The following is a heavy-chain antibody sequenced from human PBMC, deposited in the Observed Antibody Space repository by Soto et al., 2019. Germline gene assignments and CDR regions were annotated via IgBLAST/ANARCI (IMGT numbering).Heavy chain of an antibody. CDR2: INHSGST. D-gene: IGHD5-12*01. CDR1: GVSFSGYY. Sequence: QVQLQQRGSGLLKPSETLSLTCAVYGVSFSGYYCSWICQHPGMGLEWIGEINHSGSTNYNPSLKGRVTRSVDTSKNQFSLKLSAVTAADTEMYFCAGNIVATISSFDYWGQGTLFTVSS. CDR3: AGNIVATISSFDY. J-gene: IGHJ4*02. V-gene: IGHV4-34*02.